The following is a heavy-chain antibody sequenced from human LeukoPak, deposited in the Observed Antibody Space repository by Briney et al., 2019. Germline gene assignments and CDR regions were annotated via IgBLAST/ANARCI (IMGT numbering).Heavy chain of an antibody. CDR1: GYTFTSYG. D-gene: IGHD3-22*01. Sequence: ASVKVSCKASGYTFTSYGISWVRQAPGQGLEWMGGFDPEDGETIYAQKFQGRVTMTTDTSTSTAYMELRSLRSDDTAVYYCASLPLYYDSSGYYPDAFDIWGQGTMVTVSS. CDR2: FDPEDGET. J-gene: IGHJ3*02. CDR3: ASLPLYYDSSGYYPDAFDI. V-gene: IGHV1-18*01.